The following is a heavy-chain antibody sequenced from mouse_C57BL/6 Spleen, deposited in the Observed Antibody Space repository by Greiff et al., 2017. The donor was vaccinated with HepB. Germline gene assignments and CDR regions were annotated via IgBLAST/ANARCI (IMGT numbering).Heavy chain of an antibody. Sequence: EVKLQESGPGLVKPSQSLSLTCSVTGYSITSGYYWNWIQQFPGNKLEWMVYISYDGSNNYNPSLKNRISINHDKAKTQFFLKLNSVNTEDAATYYCASGDYYGCMDYWDQGTSVTVSS. CDR1: GYSITSGYY. CDR2: ISYDGSN. CDR3: ASGDYYGCMDY. V-gene: IGHV3-6*01. J-gene: IGHJ4*01. D-gene: IGHD1-1*01.